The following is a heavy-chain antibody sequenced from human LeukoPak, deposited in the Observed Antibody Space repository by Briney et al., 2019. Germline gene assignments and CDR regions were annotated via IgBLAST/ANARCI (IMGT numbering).Heavy chain of an antibody. CDR2: IYTSGST. J-gene: IGHJ4*02. CDR3: ARSNYDFWSGYITYYFDY. CDR1: GGSISSYY. Sequence: SETLSLTCTVSGGSISSYYWSWIRQPAGKGLEWIGRIYTSGSTNYNPSLKSRVTMSVDTSKNQFSLKPSSVTAADTAVYYCARSNYDFWSGYITYYFDYWGQGTLVTVSS. V-gene: IGHV4-4*07. D-gene: IGHD3-3*01.